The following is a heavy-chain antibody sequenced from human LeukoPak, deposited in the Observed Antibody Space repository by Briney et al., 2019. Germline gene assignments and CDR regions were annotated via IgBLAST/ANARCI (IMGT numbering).Heavy chain of an antibody. D-gene: IGHD5-24*01. CDR3: ARVGGYNSPLDY. CDR1: SGPISSYY. J-gene: IGHJ4*02. CDR2: IYYSGST. Sequence: SETLSLTCTVSSGPISSYYWSWIRQPPGKGLEWIGYIYYSGSTNYNPSLKSRVTMSVDTSKNQFSLKLSSVTAADTAIYYCARVGGYNSPLDYWGQGTLVTVSS. V-gene: IGHV4-59*01.